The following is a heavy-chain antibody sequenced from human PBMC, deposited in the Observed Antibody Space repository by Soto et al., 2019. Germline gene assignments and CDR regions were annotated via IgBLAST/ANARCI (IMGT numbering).Heavy chain of an antibody. J-gene: IGHJ4*02. CDR2: INHSGST. V-gene: IGHV4-34*02. CDR1: GESFSGYY. Sequence: QVQLQQWGAGLLKPSETLSLTCAVYGESFSGYYWSWIRQPPGKGPEWIGEINHSGSTNYNPSLKSRVTMSVDTSKNQFSLKLSSVTAADTAMYYCAGNIVATISSFDYWGQGTLVTVSS. CDR3: AGNIVATISSFDY. D-gene: IGHD5-12*01.